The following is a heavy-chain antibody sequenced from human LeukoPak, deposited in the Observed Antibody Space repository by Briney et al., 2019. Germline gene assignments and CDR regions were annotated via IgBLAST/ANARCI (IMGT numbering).Heavy chain of an antibody. CDR1: GYSISSGYY. CDR2: IYHSGST. J-gene: IGHJ4*02. V-gene: IGHV4-38-2*02. Sequence: SETLSLTCTVSGYSISSGYYWGWIRQPPGKGLEWIGSIYHSGSTYYNPSLKSRVTISVDTSKNQFSLKLSSVTAADTAVYYCAREYCSSTSCYLFDYWGQGTLVTVSS. D-gene: IGHD2-2*01. CDR3: AREYCSSTSCYLFDY.